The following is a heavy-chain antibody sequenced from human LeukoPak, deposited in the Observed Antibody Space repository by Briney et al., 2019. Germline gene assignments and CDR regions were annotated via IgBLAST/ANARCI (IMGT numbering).Heavy chain of an antibody. CDR1: GYTFTGYY. CDR2: INPNSGGT. Sequence: GASVKVSCKASGYTFTGYYMHWVRQAPGQGLEWMGWINPNSGGTNYAQKFQGRVTMTRDTSISTAYMELSRLRSDDTAVYYCASCSLSAMSNFDYWGQGTLVTVSS. D-gene: IGHD2-2*01. CDR3: ASCSLSAMSNFDY. V-gene: IGHV1-2*02. J-gene: IGHJ4*02.